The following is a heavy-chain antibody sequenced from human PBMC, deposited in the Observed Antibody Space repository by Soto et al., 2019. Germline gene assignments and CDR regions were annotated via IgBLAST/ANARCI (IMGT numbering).Heavy chain of an antibody. CDR3: ASALAYGAPVSGDFDY. CDR1: GYTFTSYG. V-gene: IGHV1-18*01. Sequence: ASVKVSCKASGYTFTSYGISWVRQAPGQGLEWMGWISAYNGNTNYAQKLQGRVTMTTDTSTSTAYMELRSLRSDDTAVYYCASALAYGAPVSGDFDYWGQRTLVTVSS. CDR2: ISAYNGNT. J-gene: IGHJ4*02. D-gene: IGHD4-17*01.